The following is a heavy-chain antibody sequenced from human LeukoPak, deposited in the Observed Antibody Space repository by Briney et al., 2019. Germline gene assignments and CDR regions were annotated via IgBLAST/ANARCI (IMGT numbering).Heavy chain of an antibody. Sequence: SETLSLTCTASGGSISSYYWSWIRQPPGQGLEWIAYIYYSGSTNYNPSLKSRVTISVDTSKNQFSLKLSSVTAADTAVYYCAKSLNLLVLLPPPDYWGQGTLVTVSS. CDR1: GGSISSYY. CDR2: IYYSGST. CDR3: AKSLNLLVLLPPPDY. V-gene: IGHV4-59*01. D-gene: IGHD1-14*01. J-gene: IGHJ4*02.